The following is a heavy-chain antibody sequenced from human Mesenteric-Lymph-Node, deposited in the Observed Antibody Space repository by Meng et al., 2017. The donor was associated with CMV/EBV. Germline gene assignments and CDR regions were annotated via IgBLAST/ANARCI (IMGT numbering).Heavy chain of an antibody. Sequence: SETLSLTCAVYGGSLRGHYWSWIRQPPGKGLEWIGEINHSGSTDYNPSLKSRVIISVDTSKNQFSLILNSVTAADTAVYYCARDAKSSWYRKAFDYWGQGTTVTVSS. J-gene: IGHJ4*02. CDR3: ARDAKSSWYRKAFDY. CDR1: GGSLRGHY. D-gene: IGHD6-13*01. CDR2: INHSGST. V-gene: IGHV4-34*01.